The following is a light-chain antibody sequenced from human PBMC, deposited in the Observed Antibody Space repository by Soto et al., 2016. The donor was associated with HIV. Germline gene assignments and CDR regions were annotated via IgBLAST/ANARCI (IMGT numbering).Light chain of an antibody. Sequence: SYELTQPSSVSVSPGQTVKITCSGDVLAKNFARWFQQKPGQAPILVIYKDTYRPSGIPERFSSSNSGTTVTLIITGAHVDDEADYYCYSAADNNVVFGGGTKLTVL. CDR2: KDT. J-gene: IGLJ2*01. CDR3: YSAADNNVV. CDR1: VLAKNF. V-gene: IGLV3-27*01.